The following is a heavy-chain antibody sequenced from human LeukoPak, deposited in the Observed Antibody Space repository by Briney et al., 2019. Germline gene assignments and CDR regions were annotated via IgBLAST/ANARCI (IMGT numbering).Heavy chain of an antibody. CDR3: ARETVIVGAAP. J-gene: IGHJ5*02. CDR1: GFTFSSYS. CDR2: ISSSSSFK. Sequence: PGGSLRLSCAASGFTFSSYSMNWVRQAPGQGLEWVSSISSSSSFKYYADSVKGRFTISRDNAKNSLFLQMNSLRAEDTAVYYCARETVIVGAAPWGQGTLVTVSS. V-gene: IGHV3-21*01. D-gene: IGHD1-26*01.